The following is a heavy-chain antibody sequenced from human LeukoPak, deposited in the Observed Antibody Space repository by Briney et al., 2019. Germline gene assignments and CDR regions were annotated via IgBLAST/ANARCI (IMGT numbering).Heavy chain of an antibody. Sequence: GESLKISCKGSEYSFATYWIGWVRQMPGQGLEWMGIIFPGDSDTRYSPSFQGQVTISADKSISTAYLQWSSLKASDTAMYYCARRIAAAGTYYGMDVWGQGTTVTVSS. CDR2: IFPGDSDT. D-gene: IGHD6-13*01. V-gene: IGHV5-51*01. CDR3: ARRIAAAGTYYGMDV. CDR1: EYSFATYW. J-gene: IGHJ6*02.